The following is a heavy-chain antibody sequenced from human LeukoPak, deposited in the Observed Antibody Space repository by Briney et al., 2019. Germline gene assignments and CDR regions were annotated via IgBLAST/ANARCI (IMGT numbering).Heavy chain of an antibody. CDR2: ISGSGGST. CDR1: GITLSNYG. J-gene: IGHJ4*02. Sequence: GGSLRLSCAVSGITLSNYGMSWVRQAPGKGLEWVAGISGSGGSTNYADSVKGRFSISRDNPKNTLYLQMNSLRAEDTAVYFCAKRGVVIRVILVGFHKEAYYYDSWGQGALVTVSS. D-gene: IGHD3-22*01. V-gene: IGHV3-23*01. CDR3: AKRGVVIRVILVGFHKEAYYYDS.